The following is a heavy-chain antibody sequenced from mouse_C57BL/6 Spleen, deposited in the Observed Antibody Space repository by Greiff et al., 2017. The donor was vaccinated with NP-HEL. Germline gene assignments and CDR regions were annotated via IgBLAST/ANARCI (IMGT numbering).Heavy chain of an antibody. D-gene: IGHD2-4*01. CDR1: GFTFSDFY. CDR2: SRNKANDYTT. V-gene: IGHV7-1*01. CDR3: ARDAPYDYDGAWFAY. Sequence: EVHLVESGGGLVQSGRSLRLSCATSGFTFSDFYMEWVRQAPGKGLEWIAASRNKANDYTTEYSASVKGRFIVSRDTSQSILYLQMNALRAEDTAIYYCARDAPYDYDGAWFAYWGQGTLVTVSA. J-gene: IGHJ3*01.